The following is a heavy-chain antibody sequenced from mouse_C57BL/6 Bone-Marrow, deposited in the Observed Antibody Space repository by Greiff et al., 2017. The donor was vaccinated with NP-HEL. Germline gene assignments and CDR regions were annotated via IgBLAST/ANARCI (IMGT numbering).Heavy chain of an antibody. V-gene: IGHV6-3*01. Sequence: EVKLMESGGGLVQPGGSMKLSCVASGFTFSNYWMNWVRQSPEKGLEWVAQIRLKSDNYATHYAESVKGRFTISRDDSKSSVYLQMNNLRAQDTGIYYCTGGYYSGPYFDSWGQGTTLTVSS. CDR3: TGGYYSGPYFDS. CDR2: IRLKSDNYAT. CDR1: GFTFSNYW. J-gene: IGHJ2*01. D-gene: IGHD1-1*01.